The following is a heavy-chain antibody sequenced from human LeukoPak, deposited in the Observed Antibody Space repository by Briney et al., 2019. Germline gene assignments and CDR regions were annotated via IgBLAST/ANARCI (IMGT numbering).Heavy chain of an antibody. Sequence: PGGSLRLSCAASGFTVSSNYMSWVRQAPGKGLEWVSAISGSGGSTYYADSVKGRFTISRDNSKNTLYLQMNSLRAEDTAVYYCAKSSHAYYYDSSGSHWGQGTLVTVSS. D-gene: IGHD3-22*01. J-gene: IGHJ4*02. CDR1: GFTVSSNY. CDR2: ISGSGGST. V-gene: IGHV3-23*01. CDR3: AKSSHAYYYDSSGSH.